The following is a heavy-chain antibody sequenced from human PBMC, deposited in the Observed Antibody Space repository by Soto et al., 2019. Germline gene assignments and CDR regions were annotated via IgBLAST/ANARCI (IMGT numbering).Heavy chain of an antibody. D-gene: IGHD2-8*01. CDR3: ARDLEVYAIGGTFDY. CDR2: ISAYNGNT. J-gene: IGHJ4*02. Sequence: GASVKVSCKASGYTFTSYGISWVRQAPGQGLEWMGWISAYNGNTNYAQKLKGRVTMTTDTSTSTAYMKLRSLRSDDTAVYYCARDLEVYAIGGTFDYWGQGTLVTVSS. V-gene: IGHV1-18*01. CDR1: GYTFTSYG.